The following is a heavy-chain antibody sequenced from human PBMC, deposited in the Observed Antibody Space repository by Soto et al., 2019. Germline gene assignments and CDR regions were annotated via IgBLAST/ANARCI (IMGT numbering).Heavy chain of an antibody. CDR1: GFSLSTSGVG. D-gene: IGHD2-21*02. J-gene: IGHJ6*02. Sequence: QITLKESGPTLVKPTQTLTLTCTFSGFSLSTSGVGVGWIRQPRGKALEWLALIYWDDDKRYSPSLKSRLTITKDTSKNQVVLTLTNTDPVDTATYYCAHSRCGGDCLQSYSSHYYYGMDVWGQGTTVTVSS. V-gene: IGHV2-5*02. CDR2: IYWDDDK. CDR3: AHSRCGGDCLQSYSSHYYYGMDV.